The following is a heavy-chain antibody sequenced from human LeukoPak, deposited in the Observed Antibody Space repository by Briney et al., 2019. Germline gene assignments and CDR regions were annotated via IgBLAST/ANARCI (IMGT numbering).Heavy chain of an antibody. Sequence: SVKVSCKASGGTFSSYAISWVRQAPGQGLEWMGRIIPILGIANYAQKFQGRVTITADKSTSTAYMELSSLRSEDTAVYCCAREPGLVDTAMGDYWGQGTLVTVSS. CDR1: GGTFSSYA. CDR2: IIPILGIA. V-gene: IGHV1-69*04. CDR3: AREPGLVDTAMGDY. J-gene: IGHJ4*02. D-gene: IGHD5-18*01.